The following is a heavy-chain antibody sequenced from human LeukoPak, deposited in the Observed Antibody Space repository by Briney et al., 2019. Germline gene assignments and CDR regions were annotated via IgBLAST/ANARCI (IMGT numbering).Heavy chain of an antibody. D-gene: IGHD5-12*01. CDR2: ISSSSSYI. CDR3: ASWDRVATSLVYYYYMDV. J-gene: IGHJ6*03. V-gene: IGHV3-21*01. Sequence: PGGSLRLSCTVSGFTVSSNSMNWVRQAPGKGLEWVSSISSSSSYIYYADSVKGRFTISRDNAKNSLYLQMNSLRAEDTAVYYCASWDRVATSLVYYYYMDVWGKGTTVTVSS. CDR1: GFTVSSNS.